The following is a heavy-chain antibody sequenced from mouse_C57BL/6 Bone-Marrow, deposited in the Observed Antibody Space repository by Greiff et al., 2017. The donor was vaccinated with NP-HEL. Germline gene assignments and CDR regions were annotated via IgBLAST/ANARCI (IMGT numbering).Heavy chain of an antibody. CDR1: GYAFTNYL. J-gene: IGHJ2*01. V-gene: IGHV1-54*01. D-gene: IGHD2-5*01. Sequence: QVQLQQSGAELVRPGTSVKVSCKASGYAFTNYLIEWVKQRPGQGLEWIGVINPGSGGTNYNEKFKGKATLTADKSSSTAYMQLSSLTSEDSAVYFCARARDSKYDYWGQGTTLTVSS. CDR3: ARARDSKYDY. CDR2: INPGSGGT.